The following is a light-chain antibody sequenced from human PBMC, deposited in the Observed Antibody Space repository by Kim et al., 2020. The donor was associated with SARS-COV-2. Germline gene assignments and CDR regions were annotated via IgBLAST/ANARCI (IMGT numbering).Light chain of an antibody. Sequence: LPPGATPPLSSRAIPVVTCTHLGWLQQKPGQAPRLLIYAASSRATGIPDRFSGSGSGTDFTLTISRLEPEDFAVYYCQQYGSSPYTFGQGTKLEI. CDR1: PVVTCTH. J-gene: IGKJ2*01. V-gene: IGKV3-20*01. CDR3: QQYGSSPYT. CDR2: AAS.